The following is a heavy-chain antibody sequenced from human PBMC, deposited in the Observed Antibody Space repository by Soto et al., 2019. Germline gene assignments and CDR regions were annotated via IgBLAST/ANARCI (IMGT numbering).Heavy chain of an antibody. J-gene: IGHJ4*02. CDR2: IYRGGDT. CDR3: ASCHWNGPNDY. CDR1: GLTVSDNY. Sequence: EVQLEESGGGLVQPGGSLRLSCAASGLTVSDNYIRWVRHAPGKGLEWVSVIYRGGDTYYADSVKGRFTISRDNSKNTVYLQMNSLRDEYTAVYYCASCHWNGPNDYWGQGTLVTVSS. D-gene: IGHD1-1*01. V-gene: IGHV3-66*01.